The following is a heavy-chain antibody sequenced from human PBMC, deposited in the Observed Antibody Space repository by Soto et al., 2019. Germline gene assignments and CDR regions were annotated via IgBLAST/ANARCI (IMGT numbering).Heavy chain of an antibody. J-gene: IGHJ6*02. CDR3: ARDRLVDTAMVQYYYYGMDV. CDR1: GFTFSSYS. V-gene: IGHV3-21*01. Sequence: PGGSLRLSCAASGFTFSSYSMNWVRQAPGKGLEWVSSISSSSSYIYYADSVKGRFTISRDNAKNSLYLQMNSLRAEDTAVYYCARDRLVDTAMVQYYYYGMDVWGQGTKVTVSS. D-gene: IGHD5-18*01. CDR2: ISSSSSYI.